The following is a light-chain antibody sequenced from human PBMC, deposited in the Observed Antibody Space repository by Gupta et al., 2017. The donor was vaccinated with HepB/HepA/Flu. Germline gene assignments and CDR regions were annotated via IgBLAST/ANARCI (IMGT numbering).Light chain of an antibody. CDR3: QEYNKWWT. CDR2: DVS. Sequence: VMTQSPATLSLSPGERATLSCRASQSVNNNLAWYQQKPGQAARLLIYDVSTRATGIPVRLSGSGSGTEFTLTISSLQSEDFAIYYCQEYNKWWTFGQGTKVEIK. CDR1: QSVNNN. V-gene: IGKV3-15*01. J-gene: IGKJ1*01.